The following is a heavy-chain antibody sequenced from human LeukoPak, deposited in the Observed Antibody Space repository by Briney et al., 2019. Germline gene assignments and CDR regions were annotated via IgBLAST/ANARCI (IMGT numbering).Heavy chain of an antibody. V-gene: IGHV5-51*01. Sequence: GESLKISCKGSGYSFTNYWIGWVRQMPGKGLEWMGIIYPGDSDTRYSPSFQGQVTISADKSISTAYLQWSSLKASDTAMYYCARLETSGYAYAPLDYWGQGTLVTVSS. D-gene: IGHD5-12*01. CDR1: GYSFTNYW. CDR2: IYPGDSDT. J-gene: IGHJ4*02. CDR3: ARLETSGYAYAPLDY.